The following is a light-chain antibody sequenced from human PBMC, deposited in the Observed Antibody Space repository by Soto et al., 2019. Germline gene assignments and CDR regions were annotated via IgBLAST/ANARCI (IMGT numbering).Light chain of an antibody. CDR2: AAS. Sequence: DIQMTQSPSSLSASVGDRVTITCRATQDISNYLAWYQQKPGKVPNLLIYAASTLQSGVPSRFSGSGSATAFTLTISSLQPVDVATYYCQKYHTAPPWTFGQGTKVEI. CDR1: QDISNY. CDR3: QKYHTAPPWT. J-gene: IGKJ1*01. V-gene: IGKV1-27*01.